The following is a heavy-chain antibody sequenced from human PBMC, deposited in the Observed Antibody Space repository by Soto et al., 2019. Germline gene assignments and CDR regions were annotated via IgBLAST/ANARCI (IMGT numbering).Heavy chain of an antibody. Sequence: QVHLVQSGAEVKKPGASVKVSCKASNETLTTYGISWVRQAPGQGLEWMGWVSGYNGHSSSAQKFQDRVIMTADTSTNRAYMELSSVTPVDSAVYFCARDSSSSGYYDGMDVWGQGTTVTVSS. V-gene: IGHV1-18*01. CDR3: ARDSSSSGYYDGMDV. D-gene: IGHD6-6*01. J-gene: IGHJ6*02. CDR1: NETLTTYG. CDR2: VSGYNGHS.